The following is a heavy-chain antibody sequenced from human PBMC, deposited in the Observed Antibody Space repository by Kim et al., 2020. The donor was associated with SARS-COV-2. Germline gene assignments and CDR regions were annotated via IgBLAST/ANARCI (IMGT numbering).Heavy chain of an antibody. J-gene: IGHJ3*02. V-gene: IGHV4-4*07. Sequence: PSLKSRVPMSVDTSKNQFSLKLSSVTAADTAVYYCAREVPAARRIDAFDIWGQGTMVTVSS. D-gene: IGHD2-2*01. CDR3: AREVPAARRIDAFDI.